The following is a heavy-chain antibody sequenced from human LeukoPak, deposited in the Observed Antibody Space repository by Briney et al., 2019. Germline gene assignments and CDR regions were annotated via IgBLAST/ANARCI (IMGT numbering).Heavy chain of an antibody. CDR2: ISSNGGST. V-gene: IGHV3-64*01. CDR1: GFTFSSYA. CDR3: ARGGRTGIAVAFDY. D-gene: IGHD6-19*01. J-gene: IGHJ4*02. Sequence: GGSLRLSCAASGFTFSSYAMHWVRQAPGKGLEYVSAISSNGGSTYYANSVKGRFTISRDNSKNTLYLQMGSLRAEDMAVYYCARGGRTGIAVAFDYWGQGTLVTVSS.